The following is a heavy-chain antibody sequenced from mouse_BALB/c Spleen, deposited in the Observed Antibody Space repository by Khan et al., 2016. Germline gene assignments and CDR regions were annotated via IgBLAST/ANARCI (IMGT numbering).Heavy chain of an antibody. J-gene: IGHJ3*01. CDR3: AGDLQFAY. Sequence: EVELVESGGGLVQPGGSLKLSCAASGLTFSSYGMSWIRQIPDKRLELVAIINSNGGTTYYPDSVKGRFPISRDNAKNALYLQMSSLKSEDTAMYCCAGDLQFAYWGQGTQVTVSA. CDR1: GLTFSSYG. V-gene: IGHV5-6-3*01. CDR2: INSNGGTT.